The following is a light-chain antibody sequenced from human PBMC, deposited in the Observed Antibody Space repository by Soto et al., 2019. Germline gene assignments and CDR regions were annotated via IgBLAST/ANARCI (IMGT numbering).Light chain of an antibody. J-gene: IGLJ2*01. Sequence: QAVVTQPPSVSAAPGQKVTISCSGSSSNIGNNYVSWYQQLPGTAPKLLIYDNNKRPSGIPDRFSGSKSGTSATLDITGLQTGDEADYYCGTWDNSLSAGAFGGGTKLTVL. CDR1: SSNIGNNY. CDR2: DNN. V-gene: IGLV1-51*01. CDR3: GTWDNSLSAGA.